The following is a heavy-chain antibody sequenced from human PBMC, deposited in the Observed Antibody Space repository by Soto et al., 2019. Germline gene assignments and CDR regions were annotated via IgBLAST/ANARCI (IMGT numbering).Heavy chain of an antibody. CDR2: ISSSSSYI. Sequence: WWSLRLSCSASVFTFSSYSMNWVRQAPGKGLEWVSSISSSSSYIYYADSVKGRFTISRDNAKNSLYLQMNSLRAEDTAVYYCARGREYRGYYYGMDVWGQGTTVTVSS. V-gene: IGHV3-21*01. D-gene: IGHD3-16*02. CDR1: VFTFSSYS. J-gene: IGHJ6*02. CDR3: ARGREYRGYYYGMDV.